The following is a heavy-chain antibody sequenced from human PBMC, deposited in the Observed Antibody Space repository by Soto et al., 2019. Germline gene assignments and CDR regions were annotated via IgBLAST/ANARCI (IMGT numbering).Heavy chain of an antibody. CDR1: GGSISSSSYY. V-gene: IGHV4-31*03. Sequence: SETLSLTCTVSGGSISSSSYYWGWIRQPPGKGLEWIGYIYYSGSTYYNPSLKSRVTISVDTSKNQFSLKLSSVTAEDTAVYYCAKDLGDHSWSFDYWGQGTLVTVSS. D-gene: IGHD6-13*01. CDR2: IYYSGST. J-gene: IGHJ4*02. CDR3: AKDLGDHSWSFDY.